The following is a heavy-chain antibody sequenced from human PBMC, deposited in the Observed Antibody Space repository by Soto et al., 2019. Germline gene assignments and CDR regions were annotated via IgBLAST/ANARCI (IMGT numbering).Heavy chain of an antibody. V-gene: IGHV3-15*01. CDR2: IKTKTDGGTA. CDR3: TTLPLDY. Sequence: RRLSCAAPGFTFSNVWMSWVRQAPGKGLEWVGRIKTKTDGGTADFAAPVKGRFTISRDDSKNTLYLQMNSLKTEDTAVYYCTTLPLDYWGQGALVTVSS. CDR1: GFTFSNVW. J-gene: IGHJ4*02.